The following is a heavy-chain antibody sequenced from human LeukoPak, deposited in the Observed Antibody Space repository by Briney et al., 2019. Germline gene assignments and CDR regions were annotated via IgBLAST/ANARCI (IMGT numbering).Heavy chain of an antibody. CDR1: GFTFSSYA. J-gene: IGHJ4*02. Sequence: AGGSLRLSCAASGFTFSSYAMSWVRQAPGKGLEWVSAISGSGGSTYYADSVKCRFTISRDNSKNTLYLQMNSLRAEDTAVYYCAKALSITIFGEEFDYWGQGTLVTVSS. V-gene: IGHV3-23*01. CDR2: ISGSGGST. D-gene: IGHD3-3*01. CDR3: AKALSITIFGEEFDY.